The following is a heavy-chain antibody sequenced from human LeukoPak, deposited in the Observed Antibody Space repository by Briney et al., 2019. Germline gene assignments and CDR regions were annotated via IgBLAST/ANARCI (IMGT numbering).Heavy chain of an antibody. CDR2: ISWNSGSI. V-gene: IGHV3-9*01. CDR3: AKTRRGVVKGAFDI. J-gene: IGHJ3*02. D-gene: IGHD3-3*01. Sequence: GGSLRLSCAASGFTFDDYAMHWVRQAPGKGLEWVSGISWNSGSIGYADSVKGRFTISRDSAKNSLYPQMNSLRAEDTALYYCAKTRRGVVKGAFDIWGQGTMVTVSS. CDR1: GFTFDDYA.